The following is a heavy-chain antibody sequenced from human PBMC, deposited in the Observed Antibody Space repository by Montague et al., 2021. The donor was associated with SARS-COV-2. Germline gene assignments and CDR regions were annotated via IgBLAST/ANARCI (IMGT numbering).Heavy chain of an antibody. J-gene: IGHJ6*03. V-gene: IGHV4-31*11. CDR1: GGSISSGGYY. CDR3: ASTYGGNFGYYYYYMDV. D-gene: IGHD4-23*01. Sequence: TLSLTCAVYGGSISSGGYYWSWIRQHPGKGLEWIGYIYYSGSTYYNPSLKSRVTISVDTSKNQFSLKLSSVTAADTAVYYCASTYGGNFGYYYYYMDVWGKGTTVTVSS. CDR2: IYYSGST.